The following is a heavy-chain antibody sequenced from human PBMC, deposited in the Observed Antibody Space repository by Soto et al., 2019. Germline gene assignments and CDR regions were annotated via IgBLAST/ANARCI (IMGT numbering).Heavy chain of an antibody. V-gene: IGHV4-39*01. CDR1: GGSISSSSYY. J-gene: IGHJ4*02. CDR2: IYYSGST. Sequence: SETLSLTCTVSGGSISSSSYYWGWIRQPPGKGLEWIGSIYYSGSTYYNPSLKSRVTISVDTSKNQFSLKLSSVTAADTAVYYCASPYHDYGDYFDYWGQGIMVTVSS. CDR3: ASPYHDYGDYFDY. D-gene: IGHD4-17*01.